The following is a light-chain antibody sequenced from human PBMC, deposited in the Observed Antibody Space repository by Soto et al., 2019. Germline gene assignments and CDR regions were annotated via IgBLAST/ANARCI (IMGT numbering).Light chain of an antibody. V-gene: IGLV2-23*02. CDR1: SRDVGGQNA. Sequence: QSALTQPASVSGSPGQSITISCTGTSRDVGGQNAVSWYQQHPGKAPKFIIYDVSKRPSGVSSRFSGSKSGNTASLTISGLQAEDEADYYCCSYAGSSTVVFGGGTQLTVL. CDR3: CSYAGSSTVV. J-gene: IGLJ2*01. CDR2: DVS.